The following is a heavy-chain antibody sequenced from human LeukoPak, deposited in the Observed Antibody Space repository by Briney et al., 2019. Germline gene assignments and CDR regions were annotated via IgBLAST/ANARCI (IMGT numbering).Heavy chain of an antibody. D-gene: IGHD4-11*01. CDR2: IWSDATNQ. J-gene: IGHJ4*02. Sequence: GGSLRLSCAASGFTVGNNYMNWVRQAPGKGLEWVAVIWSDATNQYYADSVKGRFTISRDNSRNTVFLQMTNLRVEDTAVYFCAKDAQRGFDYSNSLESWGQGTLVTVSS. CDR1: GFTVGNNY. CDR3: AKDAQRGFDYSNSLES. V-gene: IGHV3-33*03.